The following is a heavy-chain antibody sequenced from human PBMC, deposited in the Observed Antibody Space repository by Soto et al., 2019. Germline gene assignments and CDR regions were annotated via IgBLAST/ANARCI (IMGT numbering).Heavy chain of an antibody. V-gene: IGHV3-66*01. D-gene: IGHD2-15*01. CDR2: IQSGGTK. CDR1: GFTVSSKY. J-gene: IGHJ6*04. CDR3: ARDDVLCDGVRCYGAPLDV. Sequence: EVHLVESGGGLVQPGGSLRLSCAASGFTVSSKYMSWVRQAPGKGLEWVSLIQSGGTKYYAEAVKGRFTISRDTSENTLHLQMDSLRAEDTAVYYCARDDVLCDGVRCYGAPLDVWGKGTTVTDSS.